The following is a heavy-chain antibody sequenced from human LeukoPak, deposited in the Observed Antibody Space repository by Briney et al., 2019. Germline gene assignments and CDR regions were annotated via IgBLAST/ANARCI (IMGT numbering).Heavy chain of an antibody. J-gene: IGHJ4*02. CDR3: ARGPLGELSLYLLFSY. D-gene: IGHD3-16*02. CDR2: INPNSGGT. CDR1: GYTFTGYY. V-gene: IGHV1-2*02. Sequence: ASVKVSCKASGYTFTGYYMHWVRQAPGQGLEWMGWINPNSGGTNYAQKFQGRVTMTRDTSISTAHMELSRLRSDDTAVYYCARGPLGELSLYLLFSYWGQGTLVTVSS.